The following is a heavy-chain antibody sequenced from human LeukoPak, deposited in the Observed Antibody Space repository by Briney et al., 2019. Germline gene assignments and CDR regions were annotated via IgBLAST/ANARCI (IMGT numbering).Heavy chain of an antibody. Sequence: GGSLRLSCGASGFTFSTYWMSWVRQAPGKGLEWAATIKQDGSATYYVDSVKGRFTISRDNAEKSLYLQMNNLRAEDTSLYYCARNRYDILTGYQYYFDYWGQGTLVSVSS. V-gene: IGHV3-7*01. J-gene: IGHJ4*02. CDR1: GFTFSTYW. CDR2: IKQDGSAT. D-gene: IGHD3-9*01. CDR3: ARNRYDILTGYQYYFDY.